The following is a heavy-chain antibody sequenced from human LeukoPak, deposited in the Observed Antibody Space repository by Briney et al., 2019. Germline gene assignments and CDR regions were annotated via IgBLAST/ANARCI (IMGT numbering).Heavy chain of an antibody. J-gene: IGHJ3*02. V-gene: IGHV3-48*01. CDR2: ISSSSSTI. D-gene: IGHD6-19*01. CDR1: GFTLSSYA. CDR3: ARAEQQWLVPDAFDI. Sequence: PGGSLRLSCAASGFTLSSYAMSWVRQAPGKGLEWVSYISSSSSTIYYADSVKGRFTISRDNAKNSLYLQMNSLRAEDTAVYYCARAEQQWLVPDAFDIWGQGTMVTVSS.